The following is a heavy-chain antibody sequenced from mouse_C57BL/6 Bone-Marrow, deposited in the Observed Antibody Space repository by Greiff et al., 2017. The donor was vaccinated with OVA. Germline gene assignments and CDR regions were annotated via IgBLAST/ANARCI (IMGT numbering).Heavy chain of an antibody. CDR1: GYTFTSYW. J-gene: IGHJ1*03. Sequence: QVQLQQPGAELVMPGASVKLSCKASGYTFTSYWMHWVKQRPGQGLEWIGEIDPSDSYTNYNQKFKGKSTLTVDKSSSTAYMQLSSLTSEDSAVYYCARALGYGLYFDVWGTGTTVTVSS. CDR3: ARALGYGLYFDV. V-gene: IGHV1-69*01. CDR2: IDPSDSYT. D-gene: IGHD2-2*01.